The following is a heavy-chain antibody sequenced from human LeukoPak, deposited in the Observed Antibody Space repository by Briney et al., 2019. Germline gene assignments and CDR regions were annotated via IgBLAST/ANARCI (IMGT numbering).Heavy chain of an antibody. J-gene: IGHJ4*02. CDR2: VYYSGTPT. CDR3: ARHKGWYTLFDY. CDR1: GDSISSSW. Sequence: SETLSLTCTVSGDSISSSWWAWIRQPPGKGLEWIGYVYYSGTPTSYNPSLRSRVTISIDTSRNQFSLKLSSVTAADTAVYYCARHKGWYTLFDYWGQGTLVTVSS. V-gene: IGHV4-59*08. D-gene: IGHD6-19*01.